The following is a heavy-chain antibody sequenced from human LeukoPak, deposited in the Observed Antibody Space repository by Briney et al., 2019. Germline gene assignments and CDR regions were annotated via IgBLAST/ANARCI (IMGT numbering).Heavy chain of an antibody. CDR1: GYTFTNYG. CDR3: ARGGHRRYYYNSGSEFDP. Sequence: VASVKVSCKASGYTFTNYGIRWVRQAPGQGLEWMGWISGYNGNTNYAQKFQGRVTMTTDTSTSTAYMELRSLRSDDTAVYYCARGGHRRYYYNSGSEFDPWGQGTLVTVSS. V-gene: IGHV1-18*01. D-gene: IGHD3-10*01. J-gene: IGHJ5*02. CDR2: ISGYNGNT.